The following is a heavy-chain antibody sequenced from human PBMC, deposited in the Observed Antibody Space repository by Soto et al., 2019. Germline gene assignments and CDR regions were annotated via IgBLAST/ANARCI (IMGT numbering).Heavy chain of an antibody. J-gene: IGHJ6*02. CDR1: GGSISSGGYY. V-gene: IGHV4-31*03. D-gene: IGHD2-15*01. CDR2: IYYSGST. Sequence: SLTCTVSGGSISSGGYYWSWIRQHPGKGLEWIGYIYYSGSTYYNPSLKSRVTISVDTSKNQFSLKLSSVTAADTAVYYCARLSRADCSGGSCYYYGMDVWGQGTTVTVSS. CDR3: ARLSRADCSGGSCYYYGMDV.